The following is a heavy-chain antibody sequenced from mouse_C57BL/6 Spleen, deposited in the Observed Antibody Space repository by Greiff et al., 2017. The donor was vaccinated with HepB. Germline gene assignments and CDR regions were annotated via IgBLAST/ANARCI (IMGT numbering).Heavy chain of an antibody. D-gene: IGHD2-3*01. Sequence: EVKLEESGGGLVKPGGSLKLSCAASGFTFSDYGMHWVRQAPEKGLEWVAYISSGSSTIYYADTVKGRFTISRDNAKNTLFLQMTSLRSEDTAMYYCAPLYDGYYVGFAYWGQGTLVTVSA. V-gene: IGHV5-17*01. CDR1: GFTFSDYG. J-gene: IGHJ3*01. CDR2: ISSGSSTI. CDR3: APLYDGYYVGFAY.